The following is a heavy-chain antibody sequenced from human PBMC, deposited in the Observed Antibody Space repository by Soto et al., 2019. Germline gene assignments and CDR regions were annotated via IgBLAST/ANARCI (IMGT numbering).Heavy chain of an antibody. J-gene: IGHJ4*02. V-gene: IGHV3-20*01. CDR2: INWNGGST. CDR1: GFTFDDYA. D-gene: IGHD3-10*01. CDR3: ARGTYYYGSGDHYYFDY. Sequence: PGGSLRLSCAASGFTFDDYAMHWVLQAPGKGLEWVSGINWNGGSTGYADSVKGRFTISRDNAKNSLYLQMNSLRAEDTALYHCARGTYYYGSGDHYYFDYWGQGTLVTVSS.